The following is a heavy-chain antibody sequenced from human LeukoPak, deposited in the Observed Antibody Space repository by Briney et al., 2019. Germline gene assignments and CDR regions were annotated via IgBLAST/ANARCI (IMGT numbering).Heavy chain of an antibody. CDR1: GYTLTVYY. V-gene: IGHV1-2*02. CDR2: INANSGGR. Sequence: GAAVTVSCKAAGYTLTVYYMHWVRQAPGQGLEWMGWINANSGGRNYAQKFQGRVTMTRDTSITTAYMELSRLRSDDTAVYYCANLAVAGTSQFDYWGQGTLVTVSS. CDR3: ANLAVAGTSQFDY. D-gene: IGHD6-19*01. J-gene: IGHJ4*02.